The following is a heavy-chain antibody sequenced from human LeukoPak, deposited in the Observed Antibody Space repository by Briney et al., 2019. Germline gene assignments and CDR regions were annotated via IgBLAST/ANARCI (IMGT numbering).Heavy chain of an antibody. CDR2: IYYSGST. CDR3: ARRFGWDSFDY. V-gene: IGHV4-59*08. J-gene: IGHJ4*02. D-gene: IGHD1-26*01. Sequence: SETLSLTCTVSGGSISSFHWSWIRQPPGKGLECIGYIYYSGSTNYNPSLKSRVTISVDRSKNQFSLRLNSVTAADTAVYYCARRFGWDSFDYWGQGTLVTVSS. CDR1: GGSISSFH.